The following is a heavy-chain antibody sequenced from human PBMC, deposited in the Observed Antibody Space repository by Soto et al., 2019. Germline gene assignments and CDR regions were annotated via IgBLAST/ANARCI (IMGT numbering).Heavy chain of an antibody. CDR3: ARDYSSYGPFDY. CDR2: ISSSSTI. CDR1: GFTFSSYS. Sequence: GGSLRLSCAASGFTFSSYSMNWVRQAPGKGLEWVSYISSSSTIYYADSVKGRFTISRDNAKNSLYLQMNSLRAEDTAVYYCARDYSSYGPFDYWGQGSLVTVSS. J-gene: IGHJ4*02. V-gene: IGHV3-48*01. D-gene: IGHD5-18*01.